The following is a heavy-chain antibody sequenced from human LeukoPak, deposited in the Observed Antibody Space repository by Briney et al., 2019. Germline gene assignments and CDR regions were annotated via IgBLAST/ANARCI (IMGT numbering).Heavy chain of an antibody. J-gene: IGHJ4*02. CDR2: ISGGGGGT. CDR3: ATSRSFDY. CDR1: GTTLSNYG. Sequence: GGSWRLSCVVSGTTLSNYGMSWVRQAPGKGLEWVSGISGGGGGTKNADSVKGRFPISRDNAKNSLYLKMNSLRAEDTAVYYCATSRSFDYWGQGNLVTVSS. V-gene: IGHV3-23*01.